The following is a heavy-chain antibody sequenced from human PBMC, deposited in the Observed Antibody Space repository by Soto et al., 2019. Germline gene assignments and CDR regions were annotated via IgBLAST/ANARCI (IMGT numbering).Heavy chain of an antibody. V-gene: IGHV4-61*01. CDR3: ARSRSSGSASDY. Sequence: QVQLQESGPGLVKPSETLSLTCTVSGGSVSSGSYYWSWIRQPPGKGLEWIGYIYYSGSTNYNPSLKSRVTISVDTSKNQFSLKLSSVTAEDTAVYYCARSRSSGSASDYWGQGTLVTVSS. J-gene: IGHJ4*02. CDR2: IYYSGST. D-gene: IGHD6-19*01. CDR1: GGSVSSGSYY.